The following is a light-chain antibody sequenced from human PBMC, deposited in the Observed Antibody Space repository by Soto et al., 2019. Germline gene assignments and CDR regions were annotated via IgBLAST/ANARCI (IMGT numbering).Light chain of an antibody. CDR3: LQDYNYPRT. J-gene: IGKJ1*01. V-gene: IGKV1-5*03. CDR1: QSISSR. Sequence: DIQLTQSPSTLSASVGDSVTLTCRASQSISSRLAWYQQKPGKAPKLLIYKASTLKSGVPSRFSGSGSGTYFTLTISSLQPEDFATYYCLQDYNYPRTFGQGTKV. CDR2: KAS.